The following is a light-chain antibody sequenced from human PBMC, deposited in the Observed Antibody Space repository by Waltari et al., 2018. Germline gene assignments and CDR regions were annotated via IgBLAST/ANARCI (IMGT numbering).Light chain of an antibody. CDR1: TSDVRGFNY. CDR2: NVN. J-gene: IGLJ3*02. CDR3: SSFTRTNSWV. Sequence: HSALAQPASVSGPPGQSITTSCTGTTSDVRGFNYSSGYHQHPGKAHRLIIYNVNNRPSGVSKRFSGSKSGNTASLTISGLQAEDEPDYYCSSFTRTNSWVFGGGTKLTVL. V-gene: IGLV2-14*03.